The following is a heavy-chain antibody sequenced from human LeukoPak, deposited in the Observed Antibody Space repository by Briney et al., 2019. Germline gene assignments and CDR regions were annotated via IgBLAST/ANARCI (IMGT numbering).Heavy chain of an antibody. CDR2: ITSTSAYI. D-gene: IGHD1-26*01. Sequence: PGGSLRLSCAASGFAFSTYSMNWVRQAPGKGLEWVSSITSTSAYIYYADSVKGRFTISRGNAKNSLYLQMNSLRAEDMAVYYCARVAGGSYHFDYWGQGALVTVSS. V-gene: IGHV3-21*01. J-gene: IGHJ4*02. CDR1: GFAFSTYS. CDR3: ARVAGGSYHFDY.